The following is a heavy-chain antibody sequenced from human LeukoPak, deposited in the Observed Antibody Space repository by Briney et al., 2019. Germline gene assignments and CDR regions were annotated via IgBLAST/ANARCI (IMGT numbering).Heavy chain of an antibody. CDR3: ARTDTAMVTLAFDI. CDR1: GGSISSSSYY. V-gene: IGHV4-39*07. D-gene: IGHD5-18*01. CDR2: IYYSGST. Sequence: SETLSLTCTASGGSISSSSYYWGWIRQPPGKGLEWIGSIYYSGSTNYNPSLKSRFTISVDTSKNQFSLKLSSVTAADTAVYYCARTDTAMVTLAFDIWGQGTMVTVSS. J-gene: IGHJ3*02.